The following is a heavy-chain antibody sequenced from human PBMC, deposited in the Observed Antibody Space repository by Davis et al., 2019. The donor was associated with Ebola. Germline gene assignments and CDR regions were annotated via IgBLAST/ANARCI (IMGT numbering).Heavy chain of an antibody. CDR3: ARPVMTALTTGHY. D-gene: IGHD1-1*01. Sequence: GGSLRLFCATPGLTFTHYAMTWLRQAPGKGLQWVSSITASGGHTFYADSVKGRFTISRETSRNTVYLQMNGLRAEDTAVYYCARPVMTALTTGHYCGQGTLVVVSS. CDR1: GLTFTHYA. J-gene: IGHJ4*02. V-gene: IGHV3-23*01. CDR2: ITASGGHT.